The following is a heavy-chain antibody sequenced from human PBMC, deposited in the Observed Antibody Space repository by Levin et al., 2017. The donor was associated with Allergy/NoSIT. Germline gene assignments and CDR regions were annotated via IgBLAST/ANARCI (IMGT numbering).Heavy chain of an antibody. V-gene: IGHV3-74*01. CDR3: ARDLPGDLRASSVDY. CDR1: GFTFSSYW. J-gene: IGHJ4*02. CDR2: IHADGITT. Sequence: GESLKISCAASGFTFSSYWMHWVRQAPGEGLLWVSRIHADGITTTYADSVKGRFTISRDNAKNTLYLQMNSLRAEDTAVYYCARDLPGDLRASSVDYWGQGTLVTVSP. D-gene: IGHD1-1*01.